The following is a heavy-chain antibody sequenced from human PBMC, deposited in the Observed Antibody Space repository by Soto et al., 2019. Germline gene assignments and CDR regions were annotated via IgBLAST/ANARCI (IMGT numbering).Heavy chain of an antibody. D-gene: IGHD3-3*01. CDR1: GYTFTGYY. J-gene: IGHJ5*02. CDR3: ARGLSKRFLEWTQKFDP. V-gene: IGHV1-2*04. Sequence: ASVKVSCKASGYTFTGYYMHWVRQAPGQGLEWMGWINPNSGGTNYAQKFQGWVTMTRDTSISTAYMELSRLRSNDTAVYYCARGLSKRFLEWTQKFDPWGQGTLVTVSS. CDR2: INPNSGGT.